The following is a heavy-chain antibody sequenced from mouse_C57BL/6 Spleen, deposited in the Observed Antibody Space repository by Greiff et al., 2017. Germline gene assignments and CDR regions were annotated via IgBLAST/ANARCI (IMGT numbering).Heavy chain of an antibody. Sequence: DVQLVESGGDLVKPGGSLKLSCAASGFTFSSYGMSWVRQTPDKRLEWVATISSGGSYTYYPDSVKGRFTISRDNAKNTLYLQMSSLKSEDTAMYYCARQNYSNYYFDYWGQGTTLTVSS. CDR1: GFTFSSYG. CDR2: ISSGGSYT. D-gene: IGHD2-5*01. J-gene: IGHJ2*01. V-gene: IGHV5-6*01. CDR3: ARQNYSNYYFDY.